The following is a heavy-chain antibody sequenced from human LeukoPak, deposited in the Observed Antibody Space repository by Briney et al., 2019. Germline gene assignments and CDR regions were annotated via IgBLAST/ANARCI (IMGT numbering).Heavy chain of an antibody. J-gene: IGHJ6*02. CDR3: ARSRRGSGYYFGLDV. CDR2: ISHMGDTT. Sequence: GSLRLSCAASGFTLHFYSLNWVRQAPGKGLEWISFISHMGDTTYYADSVKGRFTISRDNAKNSLFLQMNSLRVEDTAVYYCARSRRGSGYYFGLDVWGRGTTVTVSS. D-gene: IGHD2-15*01. CDR1: GFTLHFYS. V-gene: IGHV3-48*01.